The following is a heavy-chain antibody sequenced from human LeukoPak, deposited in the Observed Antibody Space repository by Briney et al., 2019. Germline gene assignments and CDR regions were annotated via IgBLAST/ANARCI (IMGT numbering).Heavy chain of an antibody. CDR2: IRYDGGNK. V-gene: IGHV3-30*02. Sequence: PGGSLRLSCAASGFTFSSYGMHWVRQAPGKGLEWVAFIRYDGGNKYYADSVKGRFTISRDNSKNTLYLQMNSLRAEDTAVYYCAKGRCSSTSCYPRGYDAFDIWGQGTMVTVSS. J-gene: IGHJ3*02. CDR3: AKGRCSSTSCYPRGYDAFDI. CDR1: GFTFSSYG. D-gene: IGHD2-2*01.